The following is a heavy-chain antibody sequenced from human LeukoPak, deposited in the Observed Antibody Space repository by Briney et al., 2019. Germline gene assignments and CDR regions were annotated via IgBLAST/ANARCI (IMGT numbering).Heavy chain of an antibody. D-gene: IGHD2-15*01. CDR3: AREDGGY. J-gene: IGHJ4*02. CDR2: ISPNGGST. CDR1: GFSFSSHV. Sequence: GGSLRLSCAASGFSFSSHVMYWVRQAPGKGLEYVSAISPNGGSTYYANSVKGRFTISRDNSKNTLYLQMGSLRAEDMAVYCCAREDGGYWGQGTLVTVSS. V-gene: IGHV3-64*01.